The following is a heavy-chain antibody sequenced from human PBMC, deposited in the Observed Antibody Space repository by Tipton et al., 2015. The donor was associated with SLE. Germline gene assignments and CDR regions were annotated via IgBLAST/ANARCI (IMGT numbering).Heavy chain of an antibody. J-gene: IGHJ3*02. V-gene: IGHV4-39*01. D-gene: IGHD3-22*01. CDR2: IYDSGST. CDR3: ARRRVISDAFDI. Sequence: TLSLTCTVSGGSISSSSYYWGWFRQPPGKGLEWIGSIYDSGSTYYNPSLKSRVTISVDTSKNQFPLKLSSVTAADTAVYYCARRRVISDAFDIWGQGTMVTVSS. CDR1: GGSISSSSYY.